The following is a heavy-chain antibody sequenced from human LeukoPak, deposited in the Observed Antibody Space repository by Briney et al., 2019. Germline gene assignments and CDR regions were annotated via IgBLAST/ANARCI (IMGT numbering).Heavy chain of an antibody. CDR3: AREGVANGMDV. D-gene: IGHD5-12*01. CDR2: INQDGSEK. J-gene: IGHJ6*02. CDR1: GFTFSSYW. V-gene: IGHV3-7*01. Sequence: GGSLRLSCAASGFTFSSYWMSWVRQAPGKGLEWVANINQDGSEKYYVDSVKGRFTISRDNAKNSLYLHMNSLRAEDTAVFYCAREGVANGMDVWGQGTTVTVSS.